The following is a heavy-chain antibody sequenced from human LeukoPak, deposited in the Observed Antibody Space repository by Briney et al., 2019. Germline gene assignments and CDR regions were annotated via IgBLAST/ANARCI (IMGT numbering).Heavy chain of an antibody. J-gene: IGHJ3*01. CDR2: VNGPGDWT. Sequence: GGSLRLSCAASGFTFSSHWMHWVRQAPGGGLVWVSRVNGPGDWTHYADSVRGRFIISRDNAENTISLQMNNLRAEDTAAYFCAREVFEGQRQSDAFDVWGQGTMVTVSS. CDR1: GFTFSSHW. CDR3: AREVFEGQRQSDAFDV. V-gene: IGHV3-74*01. D-gene: IGHD6-25*01.